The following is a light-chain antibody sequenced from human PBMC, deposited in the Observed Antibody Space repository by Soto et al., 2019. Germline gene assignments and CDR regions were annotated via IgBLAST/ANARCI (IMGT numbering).Light chain of an antibody. J-gene: IGLJ7*01. CDR2: KNN. CDR3: ASWDDSLRGPGV. Sequence: QSVLTQPPSAYGNPGQRVTISCSGSSSNIGNFYVYWYQQLPGTAPKLLIYKNNQRPLGVPDRFSGSKSGTSASLAISGLRSEDEADYYCASWDDSLRGPGVFGGGTQLTVL. CDR1: SSNIGNFY. V-gene: IGLV1-47*01.